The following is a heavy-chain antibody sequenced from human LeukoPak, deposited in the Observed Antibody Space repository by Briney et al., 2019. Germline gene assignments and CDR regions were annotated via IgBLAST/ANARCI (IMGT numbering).Heavy chain of an antibody. CDR3: ARVVIYDSDAFDI. Sequence: ASVKVSCKASGYTFTGYYMHWVRQAPGQGLEWMGWINPNSGGTNYAQKFQGRVTMTRDTSISTAYMELSRLGSDDTAVYYCARVVIYDSDAFDIWGQGTMVTVSS. CDR1: GYTFTGYY. D-gene: IGHD2-21*01. J-gene: IGHJ3*02. CDR2: INPNSGGT. V-gene: IGHV1-2*02.